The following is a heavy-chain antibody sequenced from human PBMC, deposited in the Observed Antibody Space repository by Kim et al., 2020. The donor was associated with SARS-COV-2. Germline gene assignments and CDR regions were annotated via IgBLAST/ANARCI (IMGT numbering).Heavy chain of an antibody. V-gene: IGHV3-30*02. D-gene: IGHD2-2*01. J-gene: IGHJ5*02. CDR3: AKAPIVDVPTGKTWFDP. Sequence: KRRFTISRANSKSTLYLQMNSLRPEDTAVYYCAKAPIVDVPTGKTWFDPWGQGTLVIVSS.